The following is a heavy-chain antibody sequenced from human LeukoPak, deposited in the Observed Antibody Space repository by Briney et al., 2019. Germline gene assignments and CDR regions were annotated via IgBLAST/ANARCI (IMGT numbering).Heavy chain of an antibody. D-gene: IGHD4-11*01. CDR1: GFTFSSYW. V-gene: IGHV3-7*01. J-gene: IGHJ4*02. CDR2: IKQDGGEE. CDR3: AREDHSNYLY. Sequence: GGSLRPSCAASGFTFSSYWMSWVRQAPGKGLEWVASIKQDGGEEFYVDSVKGRFTISRDNAKNSLYLQMNSLRAEDTAVYYCAREDHSNYLYWGQGTLVTVSS.